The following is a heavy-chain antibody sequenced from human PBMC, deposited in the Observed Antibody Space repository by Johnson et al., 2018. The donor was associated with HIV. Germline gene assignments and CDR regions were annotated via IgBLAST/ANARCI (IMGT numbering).Heavy chain of an antibody. CDR3: ARAQLLADDAFNN. D-gene: IGHD6-6*01. V-gene: IGHV3-74*01. Sequence: VQLVESGGGLVQTGGSLRLSCAASGFTFSSYWMHWVRQVPGKGLMWVSRISGDGSSSSYADSVKGRFTISRDNAKNTLYLQLNSLRVEDTAIYYCARAQLLADDAFNNWGQGTMVTVSS. CDR2: ISGDGSSS. CDR1: GFTFSSYW. J-gene: IGHJ3*02.